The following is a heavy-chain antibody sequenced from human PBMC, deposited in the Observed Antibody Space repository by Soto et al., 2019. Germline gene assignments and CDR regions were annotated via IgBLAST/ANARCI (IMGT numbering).Heavy chain of an antibody. CDR1: GFTFSSYA. CDR3: AKGGYDYVWGRFPLGGYHYYDMDV. V-gene: IGHV3-23*01. CDR2: ISGSGHST. Sequence: EVQLLESGGGLVQPGGSLRLSCAASGFTFSSYATSWVRQAPGKGLEWVSGISGSGHSTYYADSVKGRFTISRDNSKNALYLQMNSLRAGDTAVYYCAKGGYDYVWGRFPLGGYHYYDMDVWGQGTTVTVSS. D-gene: IGHD3-16*01. J-gene: IGHJ6*02.